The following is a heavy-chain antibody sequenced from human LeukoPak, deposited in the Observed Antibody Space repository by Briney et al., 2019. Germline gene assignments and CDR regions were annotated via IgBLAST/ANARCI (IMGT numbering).Heavy chain of an antibody. D-gene: IGHD5-12*01. CDR2: VSAYNGNT. CDR1: GYTFTGYY. Sequence: WASVKVSCKASGYTFTGYYMHWVRQAPGQGLEWMGWVSAYNGNTNYAQKLQGRVTMTTDTSTSTAYMELRSLRSDDTAVYYCAGGSGYVNYWGQGTLVTVSS. V-gene: IGHV1-18*04. CDR3: AGGSGYVNY. J-gene: IGHJ4*02.